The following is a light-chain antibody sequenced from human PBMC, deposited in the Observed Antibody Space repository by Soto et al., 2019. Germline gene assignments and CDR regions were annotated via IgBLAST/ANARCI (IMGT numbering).Light chain of an antibody. CDR3: HRYGISLC. Sequence: EIVLTHSPGTLSLSPGERATLFCRATQTVSSNHLAWYQLRPGQSPRLLINGASSRATGIPDSFSGRGSGTDFALTISSFEPEDFGVYYCHRYGISLCFGQGTRLE. V-gene: IGKV3-20*01. CDR1: QTVSSNH. J-gene: IGKJ5*01. CDR2: GAS.